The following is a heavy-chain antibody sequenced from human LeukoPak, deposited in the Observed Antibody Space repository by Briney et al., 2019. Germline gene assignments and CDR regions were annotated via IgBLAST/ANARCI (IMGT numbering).Heavy chain of an antibody. CDR1: GGSISSYY. D-gene: IGHD6-13*01. Sequence: PSETLSLTCTVSGGSISSYYWSWIRQPPGKGLEWIGYIYYSGSTNYNPSLKSRVTISVDTSKNQFSLKLSSVTAADTAVYYCTRGGAAALHYWGQGTLVTVSP. J-gene: IGHJ4*02. V-gene: IGHV4-59*01. CDR2: IYYSGST. CDR3: TRGGAAALHY.